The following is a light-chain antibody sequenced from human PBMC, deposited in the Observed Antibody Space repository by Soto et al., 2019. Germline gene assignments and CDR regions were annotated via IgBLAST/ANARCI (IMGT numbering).Light chain of an antibody. CDR2: EVS. J-gene: IGLJ7*01. CDR3: SSYTSRISLL. CDR1: SSDIGGYNY. Sequence: QSALTQPASVSGSPGQTITISCTGTSSDIGGYNYVSWYQQHPGKAPKVMIYEVSNRPSGVSNRFSGSKSGNTASLTISGLQAEDEADYYCSSYTSRISLLFGGGTQLTVL. V-gene: IGLV2-14*01.